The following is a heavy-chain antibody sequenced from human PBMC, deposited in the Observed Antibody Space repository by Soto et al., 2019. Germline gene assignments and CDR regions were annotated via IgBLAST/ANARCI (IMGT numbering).Heavy chain of an antibody. J-gene: IGHJ6*02. CDR2: IYYSGSN. V-gene: IGHV4-61*01. Sequence: QVQLQESGPGLVKPSETLSLTCTVSGGSVSSGSYYWSWMRQPPGKGLEWIGYIYYSGSNNYNPSLKSRVTISVDTSKNQFTLKLSSVTAADTAVYYCARDPCNAAAERGTGGMDVWGQGTTVTVSS. D-gene: IGHD1-1*01. CDR3: ARDPCNAAAERGTGGMDV. CDR1: GGSVSSGSYY.